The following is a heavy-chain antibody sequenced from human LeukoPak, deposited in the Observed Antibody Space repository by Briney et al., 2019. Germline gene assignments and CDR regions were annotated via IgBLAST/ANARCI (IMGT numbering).Heavy chain of an antibody. CDR2: ISSSSSYI. CDR3: ARNQGNWGVDY. J-gene: IGHJ4*02. CDR1: GFTFSSYS. Sequence: GGSLRLSCAASGFTFSSYSMNWVRQAPGKGLEWVSSISSSSSYIYYADSVKGRFTISRDNAKNSLYLQMNSLRAEDTAVYYCARNQGNWGVDYWGQGTLVTVSS. D-gene: IGHD7-27*01. V-gene: IGHV3-21*01.